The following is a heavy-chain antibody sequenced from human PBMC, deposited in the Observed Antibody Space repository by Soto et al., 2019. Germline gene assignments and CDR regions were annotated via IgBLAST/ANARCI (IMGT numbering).Heavy chain of an antibody. Sequence: ASVKVSCKASGSRFTSYGISWVRQAPGHGLEWMGWISAYNGNTKYPQKLQGRVTMTTDTCTSTAYMDLRSLRSDDTAVYYCATDIAVSGRGAWGQGTLVTVSS. CDR1: GSRFTSYG. CDR3: ATDIAVSGRGA. CDR2: ISAYNGNT. V-gene: IGHV1-18*01. J-gene: IGHJ4*02. D-gene: IGHD6-19*01.